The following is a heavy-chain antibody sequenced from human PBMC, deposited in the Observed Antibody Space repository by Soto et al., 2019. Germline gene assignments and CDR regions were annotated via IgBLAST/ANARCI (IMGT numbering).Heavy chain of an antibody. D-gene: IGHD2-8*01. J-gene: IGHJ5*02. CDR2: ISPNSGGT. Sequence: GASVKVSCKASGYTFTGYYMHWVRQAPGQGLEWMGWISPNSGGTNYAQKFQGRVTMTRDTSISTAYMELSRLRSDDTAVYYCAREVEEYCTNGVCYKVGGNWLDPWGQGTLVTVSS. CDR3: AREVEEYCTNGVCYKVGGNWLDP. V-gene: IGHV1-2*02. CDR1: GYTFTGYY.